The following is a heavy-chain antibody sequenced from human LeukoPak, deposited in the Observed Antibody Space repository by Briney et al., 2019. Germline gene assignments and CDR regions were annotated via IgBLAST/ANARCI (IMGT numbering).Heavy chain of an antibody. CDR1: GFTFSSYA. Sequence: PGGSLRLSCAASGFTFSSYAMSWVRQAPGKGLEWVSAISGSGGSTYYADSVKGRFTISRDNSKNTPYLQMNSLRAEDTAVYYCASSRRYYFDYWGQGTLVTVSS. CDR2: ISGSGGST. V-gene: IGHV3-23*01. J-gene: IGHJ4*02. CDR3: ASSRRYYFDY.